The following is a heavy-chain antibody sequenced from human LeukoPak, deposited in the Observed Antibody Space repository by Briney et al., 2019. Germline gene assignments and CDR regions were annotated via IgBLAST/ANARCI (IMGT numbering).Heavy chain of an antibody. CDR2: IYYSGST. D-gene: IGHD2-15*01. J-gene: IGHJ4*02. Sequence: SETLSLTCTVSGGSISSSSYYWGWTRQPPGKELEWTGSIYYSGSTYYNPSLKSRVTISVDKNQFSLKLSSVTAADTAVYYCARLGYCSGGNCFRYYFDYWGQGILVTVSS. CDR1: GGSISSSSYY. V-gene: IGHV4-39*01. CDR3: ARLGYCSGGNCFRYYFDY.